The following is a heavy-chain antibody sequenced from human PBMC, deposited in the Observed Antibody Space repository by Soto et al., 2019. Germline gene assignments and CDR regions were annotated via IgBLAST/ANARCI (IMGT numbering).Heavy chain of an antibody. CDR1: GFTASINY. Sequence: GGSLRLSCADSGFTASINYMSWVRQAPGKGLEWVSLFYAGGSTYYADSVKGRFTISRDTSKNTLYLQMNSLRVDDTAVYYCARGYESSSRSVAYWGQGIPVTVSS. V-gene: IGHV3-53*01. D-gene: IGHD6-13*01. CDR3: ARGYESSSRSVAY. J-gene: IGHJ4*02. CDR2: FYAGGST.